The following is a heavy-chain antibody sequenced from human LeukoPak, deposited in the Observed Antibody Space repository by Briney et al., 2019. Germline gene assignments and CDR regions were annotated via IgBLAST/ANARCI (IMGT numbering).Heavy chain of an antibody. CDR3: AGHVRGVTGWYFDY. CDR1: GGSISSYY. V-gene: IGHV4-59*08. Sequence: PSETLSLTCTVSGGSISSYYWSWIRQPPGKGLEWIGYIYYSGSTNYNPSLKSRVTISVDTSKNQFSLKLSSVTAADTAVYYCAGHVRGVTGWYFDYWGQGTLVTVSS. J-gene: IGHJ4*02. CDR2: IYYSGST. D-gene: IGHD3-10*02.